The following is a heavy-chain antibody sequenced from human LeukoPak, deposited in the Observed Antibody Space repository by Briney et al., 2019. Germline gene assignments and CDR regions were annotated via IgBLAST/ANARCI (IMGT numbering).Heavy chain of an antibody. CDR3: ARVLTMGHF. V-gene: IGHV3-48*03. D-gene: IGHD4/OR15-4a*01. CDR1: GFTFSTYD. CDR2: ISTTGTMV. Sequence: PRGSPRLSCAASGFTFSTYDMNWVRQAPGKGLEWVSHISTTGTMVYYAGAVKGRFTISRDNAKNSLYLQMNSLRAEDTAVYYCARVLTMGHFGGQGTLVTVSS. J-gene: IGHJ4*02.